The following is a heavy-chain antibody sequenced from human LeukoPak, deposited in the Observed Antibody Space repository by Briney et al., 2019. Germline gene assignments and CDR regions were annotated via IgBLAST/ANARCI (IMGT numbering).Heavy chain of an antibody. J-gene: IGHJ6*03. CDR3: ARSRITMVQGVKTYYYYYMDV. V-gene: IGHV1-69*13. CDR2: IIPIFGTA. Sequence: SVKVSCKASGGTFSSYAISWVRQAPGQRLEWMGGIIPIFGTANYAQKFQGRVTITADESTSTAYMELSSLRSEDTAVYYCARSRITMVQGVKTYYYYYMDVWGKGTTVTVSS. CDR1: GGTFSSYA. D-gene: IGHD3-10*01.